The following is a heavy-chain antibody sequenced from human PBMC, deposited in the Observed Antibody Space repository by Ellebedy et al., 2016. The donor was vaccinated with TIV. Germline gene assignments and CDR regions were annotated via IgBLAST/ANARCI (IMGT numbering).Heavy chain of an antibody. CDR3: ARHKHYYDSSGYDY. Sequence: MPSETLSLTCTISGGSISSYYWSWIRQPPGKGPEWIGEINHSGSTNYNPSLKSRVTISVDTSKNQFSLKLSSVTAADTAVYYCARHKHYYDSSGYDYWGQGTLVTVSS. D-gene: IGHD3-22*01. V-gene: IGHV4-34*01. J-gene: IGHJ4*02. CDR2: INHSGST. CDR1: GGSISSYY.